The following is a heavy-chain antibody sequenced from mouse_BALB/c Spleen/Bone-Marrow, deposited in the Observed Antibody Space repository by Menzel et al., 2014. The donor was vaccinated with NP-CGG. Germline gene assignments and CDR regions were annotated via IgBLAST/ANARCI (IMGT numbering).Heavy chain of an antibody. J-gene: IGHJ4*01. D-gene: IGHD3-1*01. CDR1: GYTFTSYW. CDR2: IDPSDSYT. Sequence: VQLQQSGAELVKPGASVKLSCKASGYTFTSYWMHWVKQRPGQGLEWIGEIDPSDSYTNYNQKFKGKATLTVDKSSSTAYMQHNTLTSEDSAVYYCATSRAARYAMDYWGQGTSVPVSS. V-gene: IGHV1-69*02. CDR3: ATSRAARYAMDY.